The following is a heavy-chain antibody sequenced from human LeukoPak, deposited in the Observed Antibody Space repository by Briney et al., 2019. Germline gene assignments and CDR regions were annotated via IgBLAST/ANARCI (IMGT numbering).Heavy chain of an antibody. Sequence: SVKVSCKASGGTFSSYAISWVRQAPGQGLEWMGGIIPIFGTANYAQKFQGRVTITADESTSTAYMELSSLRSEDTAVYHCARVPGYSGYDYWYYFDYWGQGTLVTVSS. CDR1: GGTFSSYA. D-gene: IGHD5-12*01. CDR2: IIPIFGTA. J-gene: IGHJ4*02. CDR3: ARVPGYSGYDYWYYFDY. V-gene: IGHV1-69*13.